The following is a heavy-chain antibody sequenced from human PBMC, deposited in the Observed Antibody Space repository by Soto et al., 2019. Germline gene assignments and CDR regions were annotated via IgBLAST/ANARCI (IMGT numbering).Heavy chain of an antibody. CDR3: ARGLYYYDSSGYYPFGY. V-gene: IGHV1-18*01. J-gene: IGHJ4*02. D-gene: IGHD3-22*01. CDR1: GYTFTSYG. CDR2: ISAYNGNT. Sequence: AAVKVSCDASGYTFTSYGISWVRQAPGQGHEWMGWISAYNGNTNYAQKLQGRVTMTTDTSTSTAYMELRSLRSDDTAVYYCARGLYYYDSSGYYPFGYWGQGTLVTVSS.